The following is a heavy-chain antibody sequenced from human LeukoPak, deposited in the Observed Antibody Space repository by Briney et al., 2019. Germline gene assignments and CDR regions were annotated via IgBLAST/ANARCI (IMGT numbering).Heavy chain of an antibody. CDR2: IYYSGST. V-gene: IGHV4-39*01. D-gene: IGHD3-22*01. Sequence: SETLSLTCTVSGYSISSSSYYWGWIRQPPGKGLEWIGSIYYSGSTYYNPSLKSRVTISVDTSKNQFSLKLSSVTAADTAVYYCARASYSYDISGWVPFDYWGQGTLVTVSS. CDR3: ARASYSYDISGWVPFDY. J-gene: IGHJ4*02. CDR1: GYSISSSSYY.